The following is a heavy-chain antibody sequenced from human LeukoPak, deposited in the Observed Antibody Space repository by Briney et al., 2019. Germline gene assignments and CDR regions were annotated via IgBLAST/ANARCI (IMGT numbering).Heavy chain of an antibody. D-gene: IGHD3-22*01. J-gene: IGHJ4*02. CDR3: AKVRYYYDSSGYYFDY. CDR2: ISYDGSNK. CDR1: GFTFSSYG. Sequence: SGGSLRLSCAASGFTFSSYGMHWVRQAPAKGLEWVAVISYDGSNKYYADSVKGRFTISRDNSKNTLYLQMNSLRAEDTAVYYCAKVRYYYDSSGYYFDYWGQGTLVTVSS. V-gene: IGHV3-30*18.